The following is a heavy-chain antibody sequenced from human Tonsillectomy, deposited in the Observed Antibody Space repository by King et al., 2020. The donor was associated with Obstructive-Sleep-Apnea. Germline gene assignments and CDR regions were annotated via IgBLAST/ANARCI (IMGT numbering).Heavy chain of an antibody. J-gene: IGHJ4*02. CDR2: MYYGGKT. CDR3: ARHRGVEDSNNYGDYFDY. Sequence: VQLQESGPGLVKASETLSLTCTVSADSISNYYWSWIRQPPGKGLEWIGDMYYGGKTNYNPSLKSRVTISVDSSKTQFSLKLNSVTAADTAVYYCARHRGVEDSNNYGDYFDYWGQGTLVTVSS. V-gene: IGHV4-59*08. CDR1: ADSISNYY. D-gene: IGHD4-11*01.